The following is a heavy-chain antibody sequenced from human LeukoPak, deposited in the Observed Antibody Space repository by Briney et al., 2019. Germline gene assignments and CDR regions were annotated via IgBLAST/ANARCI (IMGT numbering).Heavy chain of an antibody. CDR1: GFTFSSYS. J-gene: IGHJ4*02. D-gene: IGHD6-13*01. Sequence: PGGSLRLSCAASGFTFSSYSMNWVRQAPGKGLEWVSSISSSSSYIYYADSVKGRFTISRDNAKNSLYLQMNSLRAEDTAVYYCARDHAAAEYYFDYWGQGTLVTVSS. CDR3: ARDHAAAEYYFDY. CDR2: ISSSSSYI. V-gene: IGHV3-21*01.